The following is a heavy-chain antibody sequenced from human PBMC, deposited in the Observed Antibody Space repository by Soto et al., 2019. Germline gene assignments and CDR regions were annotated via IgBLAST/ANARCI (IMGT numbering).Heavy chain of an antibody. CDR2: INPNSGGT. J-gene: IGHJ4*02. V-gene: IGHV1-2*02. Sequence: QVPLVQSGAEVKKPGASVKVSCKASGYTFTGYYMHWVRQAPGQGLEWMGWINPNSGGTNYAQKFQGRVTMTRDTSISTAYMELSRLRSDDTAVYYCARGGPYYDFWSGPSYYFDYWGQGTLVTVSS. CDR3: ARGGPYYDFWSGPSYYFDY. D-gene: IGHD3-3*01. CDR1: GYTFTGYY.